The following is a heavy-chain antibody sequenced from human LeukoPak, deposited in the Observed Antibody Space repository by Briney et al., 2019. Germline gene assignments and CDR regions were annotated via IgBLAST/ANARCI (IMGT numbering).Heavy chain of an antibody. Sequence: GGSLRLSCAASGFTFDDYAMHWVRQAPGKGLEWVSGISWNSGSIGYADSVKGRFTISRDNAKNSLYLQMNSLRAEDTAVYYCARDGPDYGTPDYWGQGTLVTVSS. CDR1: GFTFDDYA. V-gene: IGHV3-9*01. CDR2: ISWNSGSI. CDR3: ARDGPDYGTPDY. J-gene: IGHJ4*02. D-gene: IGHD4-17*01.